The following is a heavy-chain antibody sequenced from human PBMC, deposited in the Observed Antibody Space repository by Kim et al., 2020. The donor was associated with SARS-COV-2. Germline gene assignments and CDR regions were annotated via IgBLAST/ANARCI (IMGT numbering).Heavy chain of an antibody. CDR1: GFTFSNAW. V-gene: IGHV3-15*01. Sequence: GGSLRLSCAASGFTFSNAWMSWVRQAPGKGLEWVGRIKSKTDGGTTDYAAPVKGRFTISRDDSKKNTLYLQMNSLKTEDTAVYYCTTDEVGRIQLWFRGQYFQHWGQGTLVTVSS. D-gene: IGHD5-18*01. CDR2: IKSKTDGGTT. J-gene: IGHJ1*01. CDR3: TTDEVGRIQLWFRGQYFQH.